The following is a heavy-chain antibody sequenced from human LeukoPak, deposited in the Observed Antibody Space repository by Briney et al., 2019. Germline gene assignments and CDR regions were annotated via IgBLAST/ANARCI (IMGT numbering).Heavy chain of an antibody. CDR1: GGSISSSSYY. V-gene: IGHV4-39*01. Sequence: PSETLSLTCTVSGGSISSSSYYWGWIRQPPGKGLEWIGNIYYSGSTYYNPSLKSRVTISVDTSKNQFSLKLSSVTAADTAVYYCAIHGVVNWFDPWGQGTLVTVSS. CDR2: IYYSGST. J-gene: IGHJ5*02. D-gene: IGHD2-21*01. CDR3: AIHGVVNWFDP.